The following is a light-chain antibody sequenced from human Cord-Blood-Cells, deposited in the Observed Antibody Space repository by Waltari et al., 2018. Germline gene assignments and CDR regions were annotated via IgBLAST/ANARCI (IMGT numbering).Light chain of an antibody. Sequence: DIVMTQSPDSLAVSLGERVTITCKSSQSVLYSSNNKNYLAWYQQKPGQPPKLLIYWASTRESGVPDRFSGSGSGTDFTLTISSLQAEDVAVYYCQQYYSTLMYTFGQGTKLEIK. CDR3: QQYYSTLMYT. CDR2: WAS. V-gene: IGKV4-1*01. CDR1: QSVLYSSNNKNY. J-gene: IGKJ2*01.